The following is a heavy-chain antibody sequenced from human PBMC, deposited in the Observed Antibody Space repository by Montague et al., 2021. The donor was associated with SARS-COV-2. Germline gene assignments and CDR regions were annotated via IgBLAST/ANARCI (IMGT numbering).Heavy chain of an antibody. CDR1: GGSISGHY. D-gene: IGHD3-16*01. J-gene: IGHJ2*01. CDR3: AREFRIELWQTNWYFGL. V-gene: IGHV4-59*11. CDR2: FGHSGDT. Sequence: SETLSLTCSVSGGSISGHYWSWIRQPPGKGLEWIGNFGHSGDTKYNPSLKSRATISVDTPKNQFALRLRSVTAADTAVYYCAREFRIELWQTNWYFGLWGRGTLVTASS.